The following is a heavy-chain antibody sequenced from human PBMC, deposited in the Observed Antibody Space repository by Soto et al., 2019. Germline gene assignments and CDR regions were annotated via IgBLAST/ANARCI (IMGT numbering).Heavy chain of an antibody. CDR1: GYTFTSYY. CDR3: ARDLSITIFGVVITNYYYYYGMDV. CDR2: INPSGGST. V-gene: IGHV1-46*01. Sequence: ASVKVSCKASGYTFTSYYMHWVRQAPGQGXEWMGIINPSGGSTSYAQKFQGRVTMTRDTSTSTVYMELSSLRSEDTAVYYCARDLSITIFGVVITNYYYYYGMDVWGQGTTVTVSS. D-gene: IGHD3-3*01. J-gene: IGHJ6*02.